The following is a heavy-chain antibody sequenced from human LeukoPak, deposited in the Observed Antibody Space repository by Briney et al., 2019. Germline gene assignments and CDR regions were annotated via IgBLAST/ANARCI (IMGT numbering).Heavy chain of an antibody. Sequence: GGSLRLSCAASGFTFSSYWMSWVRQAPGKGLGWVANIKQDGSEKYYVDSVKGRFTISRDNAKNSLYLQMNSLRAEDTAVYYCARDSLAAAGTAFDYWGQGTLVTVSS. CDR3: ARDSLAAAGTAFDY. J-gene: IGHJ4*02. V-gene: IGHV3-7*01. CDR1: GFTFSSYW. D-gene: IGHD6-13*01. CDR2: IKQDGSEK.